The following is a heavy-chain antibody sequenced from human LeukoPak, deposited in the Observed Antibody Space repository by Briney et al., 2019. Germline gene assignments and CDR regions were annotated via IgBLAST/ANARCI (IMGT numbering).Heavy chain of an antibody. CDR2: IYYSGST. Sequence: SETLSLTCTVSGGSISSYYWSWIRQPPGKGLEWIGYIYYSGSTNYNPSLRSRVAMSVDTSKNQFSLKLSSVTAADTAVYYCARDGGGFGELRPFDYWGQGTLVTVSS. V-gene: IGHV4-59*12. J-gene: IGHJ4*02. CDR1: GGSISSYY. D-gene: IGHD3-10*01. CDR3: ARDGGGFGELRPFDY.